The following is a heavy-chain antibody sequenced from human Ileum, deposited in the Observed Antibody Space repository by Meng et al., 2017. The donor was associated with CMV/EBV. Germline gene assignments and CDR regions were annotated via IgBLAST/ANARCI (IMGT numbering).Heavy chain of an antibody. CDR2: IYRGART. CDR3: ARGQYSSSSYWFDP. V-gene: IGHV3-53*01. J-gene: IGHJ5*02. D-gene: IGHD6-6*01. CDR1: GFTDTRND. Sequence: AFGFTDTRNDMRWARQAPGQGLEWVSVIYRGARTYYAASVKGRFTISRDNSKNTLYLQMNSLRAEDTAVYYCARGQYSSSSYWFDPWGQGTLVTVSS.